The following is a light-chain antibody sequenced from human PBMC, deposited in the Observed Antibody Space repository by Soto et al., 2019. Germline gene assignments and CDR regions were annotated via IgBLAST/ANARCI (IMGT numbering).Light chain of an antibody. V-gene: IGLV2-14*03. CDR3: TSYTTTNTLA. Sequence: QSVLTQPASVSGSPGQSITISCTGTSRDIGSSPYVSWYQQYPGKAPKCMIYDVNNRPSGVSNRFSGSKSGNTASLSISGLQAEDEAVYYCTSYTTTNTLALGGGTKLTVL. CDR1: SRDIGSSPY. J-gene: IGLJ2*01. CDR2: DVN.